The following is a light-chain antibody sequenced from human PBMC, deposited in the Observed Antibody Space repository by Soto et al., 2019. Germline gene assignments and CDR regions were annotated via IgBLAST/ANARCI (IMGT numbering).Light chain of an antibody. J-gene: IGLJ1*01. CDR2: EVS. CDR3: SSKRTTASLV. Sequence: HSVLTQPASVSGSPGQTITISCTGTSSDVGAYNYVSWYQQHPGKAPKLMIYEVSNRPSGVSDRFSGSKSGNTASLTISGLQAADEADYYCSSKRTTASLVFGTGTKVTVL. CDR1: SSDVGAYNY. V-gene: IGLV2-14*01.